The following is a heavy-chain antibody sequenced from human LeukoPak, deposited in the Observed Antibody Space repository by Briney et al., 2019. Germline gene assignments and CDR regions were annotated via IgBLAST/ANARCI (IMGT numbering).Heavy chain of an antibody. Sequence: PGGSLRLSCAASGFTFSSYWMHWVRQAPGKGLVWVSRLNSDGSSTGYADSVKGRFTISRDNAKNSLYLQMNSLRAEDTAVYYCARESSSSNWGQGTLVTVSS. CDR2: LNSDGSST. V-gene: IGHV3-74*01. J-gene: IGHJ4*02. CDR3: ARESSSSN. D-gene: IGHD2-15*01. CDR1: GFTFSSYW.